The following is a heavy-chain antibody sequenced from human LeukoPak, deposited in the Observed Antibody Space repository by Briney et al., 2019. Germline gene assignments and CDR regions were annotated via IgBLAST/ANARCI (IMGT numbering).Heavy chain of an antibody. J-gene: IGHJ1*01. CDR1: EFTFSSSW. CDR2: IKEDGSEK. CDR3: ARWDRVAAAGRTEYFQH. D-gene: IGHD6-13*01. V-gene: IGHV3-7*04. Sequence: AGGSLRLSCAASEFTFSSSWMSWVRQAPGKGLEWVGNIKEDGSEKYYVDSVKGRFIISRDNARNSLYLQMSSLRAEDTAVYYCARWDRVAAAGRTEYFQHWGQGTLVTVSS.